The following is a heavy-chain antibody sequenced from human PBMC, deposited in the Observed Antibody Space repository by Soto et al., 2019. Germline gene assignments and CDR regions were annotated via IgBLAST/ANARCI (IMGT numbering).Heavy chain of an antibody. D-gene: IGHD2-2*01. Sequence: LRLAFAASGFTFSSYAMHWVLQAPGKGLEWVAVISYDGSNKYYADSVKGRFTISRDNSKNTLYLQMNRMRAEDTAVYYCARARLDTPALDYWGQGTLVTVSS. CDR2: ISYDGSNK. CDR3: ARARLDTPALDY. CDR1: GFTFSSYA. J-gene: IGHJ4*02. V-gene: IGHV3-30-3*01.